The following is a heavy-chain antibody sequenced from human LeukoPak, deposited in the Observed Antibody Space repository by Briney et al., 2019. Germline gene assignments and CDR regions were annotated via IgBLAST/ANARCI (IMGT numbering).Heavy chain of an antibody. D-gene: IGHD3-10*01. V-gene: IGHV2-5*01. CDR3: ALARPDYYGSGSYKS. CDR2: IYWNDDK. Sequence: SGPTLVKPTQTLTLTCTFSGFSLSTSGVGVGWIRQPPGKALEWLALIYWNDDKRYSPSLKSRLTITKDTSKNQVVLTMTNMDPVDTATYYCALARPDYYGSGSYKSWGQGTLVTVSS. J-gene: IGHJ4*02. CDR1: GFSLSTSGVG.